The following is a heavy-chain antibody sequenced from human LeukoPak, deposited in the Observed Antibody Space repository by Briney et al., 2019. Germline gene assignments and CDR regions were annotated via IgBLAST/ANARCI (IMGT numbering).Heavy chain of an antibody. CDR2: IYYSGST. CDR1: GGSISSGGYY. Sequence: TPSETLSLTCTVSGGSISSGGYYWSWIRQHPGKGLEWIGYIYYSGSTYYNPSLKSRVTISVDTSKNQFSLKLSSVTAADTAVYYCAREAPPYQPPHYYYMDVWGQGTLVTVSS. CDR3: AREAPPYQPPHYYYMDV. V-gene: IGHV4-31*03. J-gene: IGHJ6*03. D-gene: IGHD2-2*01.